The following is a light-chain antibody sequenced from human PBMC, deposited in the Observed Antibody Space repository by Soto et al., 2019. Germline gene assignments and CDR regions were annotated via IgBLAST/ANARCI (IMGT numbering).Light chain of an antibody. V-gene: IGKV3-11*01. CDR2: DAS. CDR1: QSVSSY. J-gene: IGKJ2*01. CDR3: QQRSNWPT. Sequence: EIVLTQSPATLSLSPGERATLSCRASQSVSSYLAWYQQKPGQAPRLLIYDASNRATGIPARFSGSGSGTDFTLTISSLEPEDSADYYCQQRSNWPTFGQGTKLEIK.